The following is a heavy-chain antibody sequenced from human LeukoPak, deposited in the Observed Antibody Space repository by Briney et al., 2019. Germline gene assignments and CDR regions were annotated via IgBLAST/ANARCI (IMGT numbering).Heavy chain of an antibody. CDR3: ASPDGYSSGWYAGY. D-gene: IGHD6-19*01. V-gene: IGHV4-39*01. Sequence: SETLSLTCTVSGGSISSSSYYWGWIRQPPGKGLEWIGGIYYSGSTYYNPSLKSRVTISVDTSKNQFSLKLSSVTAADTAVYYCASPDGYSSGWYAGYWGQGTLVTVSS. CDR2: IYYSGST. CDR1: GGSISSSSYY. J-gene: IGHJ4*02.